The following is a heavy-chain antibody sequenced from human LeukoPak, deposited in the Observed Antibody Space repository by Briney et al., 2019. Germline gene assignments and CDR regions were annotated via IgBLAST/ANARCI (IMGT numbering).Heavy chain of an antibody. D-gene: IGHD3-22*01. CDR1: GGSISSYY. CDR3: ARAGYYDSMSGDAFDI. V-gene: IGHV4-59*01. CDR2: IYYSVST. J-gene: IGHJ3*02. Sequence: PSETLSLTCTVSGGSISSYYWSWIRQPPGKGLEWIGYIYYSVSTNYNPSLKSRVTISVDTSKNQFSLKLSSVTAADTAVYYCARAGYYDSMSGDAFDIWGQGTMVTVSS.